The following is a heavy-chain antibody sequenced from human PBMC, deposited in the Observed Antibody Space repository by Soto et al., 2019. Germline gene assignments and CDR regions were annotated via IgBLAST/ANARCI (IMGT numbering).Heavy chain of an antibody. CDR2: IYHSGST. CDR1: GGSISSSNW. J-gene: IGHJ4*02. V-gene: IGHV4-4*02. CDR3: ARVSADYYDSSGYYGH. D-gene: IGHD3-22*01. Sequence: PSETLSLTCAVSGGSISSSNWWSWVRQPPGKGLEWIGEIYHSGSTNYNPSLKSRVTISVDKSKNQFSLKLSSVAAADTAVYYCARVSADYYDSSGYYGHWGQGTLVTVSS.